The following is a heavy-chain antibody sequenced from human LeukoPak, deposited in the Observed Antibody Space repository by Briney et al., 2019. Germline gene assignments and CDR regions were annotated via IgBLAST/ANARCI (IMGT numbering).Heavy chain of an antibody. Sequence: PSETLSLTCTVSGYSISSGYYWGRIRQPPGKGLEWIGSIYHSGSTYYNPSLKSRVTISVDTSKNQFSLKLSSVTAADTAVYYCARKGSSSWYGDNWFDPWGQGTLVTVSS. CDR2: IYHSGST. D-gene: IGHD6-13*01. CDR3: ARKGSSSWYGDNWFDP. V-gene: IGHV4-38-2*02. J-gene: IGHJ5*02. CDR1: GYSISSGYY.